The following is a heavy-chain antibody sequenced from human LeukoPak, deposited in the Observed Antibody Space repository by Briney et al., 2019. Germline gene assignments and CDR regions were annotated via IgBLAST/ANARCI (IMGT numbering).Heavy chain of an antibody. J-gene: IGHJ3*02. V-gene: IGHV3-48*03. CDR3: ARSFDI. CDR2: LSSSGTTT. Sequence: PGGSLRLSCAASGFTFSNYEMNWVRQAPGKGLEWVSHLSSSGTTTYDADSVKGRFTISRDNATKSLYLQRNSLRVEDTAVYYCARSFDICGQGTMVTVSS. CDR1: GFTFSNYE.